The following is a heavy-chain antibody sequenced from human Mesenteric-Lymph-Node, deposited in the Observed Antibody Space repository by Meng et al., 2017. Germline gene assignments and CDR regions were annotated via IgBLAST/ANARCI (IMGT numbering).Heavy chain of an antibody. D-gene: IGHD2/OR15-2a*01. CDR3: ARVVGRYYHFDD. CDR1: GGSFSGYY. J-gene: IGHJ4*02. Sequence: ETLSLTCAVYGGSFSGYYWSWIRQPPGKGLEWVAKIQEDENEKKYVDSVKGRFTVSRDNAKNSIYLEMNNLRADDTAVYYCARVVGRYYHFDDWGQGTQVTVSS. CDR2: IQEDENEK. V-gene: IGHV3-7*01.